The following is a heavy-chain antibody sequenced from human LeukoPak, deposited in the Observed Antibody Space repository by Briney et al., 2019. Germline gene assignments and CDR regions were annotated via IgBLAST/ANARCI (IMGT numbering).Heavy chain of an antibody. V-gene: IGHV3-33*06. CDR1: GFTFSSYG. J-gene: IGHJ4*02. D-gene: IGHD6-19*01. CDR2: IWYDGSNK. CDR3: AKWSVAGILPDY. Sequence: QSGGSLRLSCAASGFTFSSYGMHWVRQAPGKGLEWVAVIWYDGSNKYYADSVKGRFTISRDNSKNTLYLQMNSLRAEDTAVYYCAKWSVAGILPDYWGQGTLVTVSS.